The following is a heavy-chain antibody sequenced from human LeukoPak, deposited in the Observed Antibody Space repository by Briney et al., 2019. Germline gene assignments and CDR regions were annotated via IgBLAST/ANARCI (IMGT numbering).Heavy chain of an antibody. CDR2: IIPIFGTA. V-gene: IGHV1-69*13. CDR3: ARERIVPQEYYYYGMDV. D-gene: IGHD3-22*01. CDR1: GGTFSSYA. J-gene: IGHJ6*02. Sequence: SVKVSCTASGGTFSSYAISWVRQAPGQGLEWMGGIIPIFGTANYAQKFQGRVTITADESTSTAYMELSSLRSEDTAVYYCARERIVPQEYYYYGMDVWGQGTTVTVSS.